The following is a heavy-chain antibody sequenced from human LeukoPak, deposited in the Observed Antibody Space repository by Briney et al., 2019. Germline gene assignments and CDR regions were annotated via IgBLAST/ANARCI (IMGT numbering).Heavy chain of an antibody. V-gene: IGHV3-23*01. CDR1: GFTFSSYA. Sequence: GGSLRLXCAASGFTFSSYAMSWVRQAPGKGLEWVSAISGSGGSTYYADSVKGRFTISRDNSKNTLYLQMNSLRAEDTAVYYCAKDPIVVVPAASGYWGQGTLVTVSS. D-gene: IGHD2-2*01. J-gene: IGHJ4*02. CDR3: AKDPIVVVPAASGY. CDR2: ISGSGGST.